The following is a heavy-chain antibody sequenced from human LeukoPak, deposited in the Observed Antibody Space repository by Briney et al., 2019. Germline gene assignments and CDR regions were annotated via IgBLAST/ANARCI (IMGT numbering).Heavy chain of an antibody. CDR1: GFTFSDHY. CDR2: ISTTGSIT. V-gene: IGHV3-11*05. D-gene: IGHD1-1*01. CDR3: ARGREAWK. J-gene: IGHJ4*02. Sequence: GGSLRLSCAASGFTFSDHYMSWIRQAPGKGLEWISYISTTGSITNFADSVKGRFTISRDNAKNSLYLQMNSLRAEDTAVYNCARGREAWKRGQGTLVTVSS.